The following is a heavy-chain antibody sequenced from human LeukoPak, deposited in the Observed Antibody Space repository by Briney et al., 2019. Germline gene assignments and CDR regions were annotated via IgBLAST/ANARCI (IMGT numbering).Heavy chain of an antibody. Sequence: ASVKVSCKASGGTFSSYAISWVRQAPGQGLEWMGGIIPIFGTANYAQKFQGRVTITTDESTSTAYMELSSLRSEDTAVYYCARSYYDSSGFSPWGQGTLVTVS. CDR1: GGTFSSYA. CDR3: ARSYYDSSGFSP. D-gene: IGHD3-22*01. CDR2: IIPIFGTA. V-gene: IGHV1-69*05. J-gene: IGHJ5*02.